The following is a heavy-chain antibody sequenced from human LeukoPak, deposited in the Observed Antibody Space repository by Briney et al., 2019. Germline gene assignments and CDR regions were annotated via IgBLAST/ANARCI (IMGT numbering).Heavy chain of an antibody. D-gene: IGHD6-19*01. CDR3: ARGWGSGWSRLDNWFDP. CDR1: GGSISSYY. V-gene: IGHV4-4*07. J-gene: IGHJ5*02. CDR2: IYTSGST. Sequence: PSETLSLTCTVSGGSISSYYWSWIRQPAGKGLEWIGRIYTSGSTNYNPSLKSRVTMSVDTSKNQSSLKLSSVTAADTAVYYCARGWGSGWSRLDNWFDPWGQGTLVTVSS.